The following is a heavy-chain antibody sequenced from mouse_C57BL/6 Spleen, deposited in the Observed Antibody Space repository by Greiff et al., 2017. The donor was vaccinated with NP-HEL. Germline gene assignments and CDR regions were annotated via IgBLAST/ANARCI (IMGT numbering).Heavy chain of an antibody. V-gene: IGHV5-4*01. J-gene: IGHJ1*03. Sequence: EVQVVESGGGLVKPGGSLKLSCAASGFTFSSYAMSWVRQTPEKRLEWVATISDGGSYTYYPDNVKGRFTISRDNAKNHLYLQMSHLKSEDTAMYYCARDGGDFDVWGTGTTVTVSS. CDR1: GFTFSSYA. CDR3: ARDGGDFDV. CDR2: ISDGGSYT.